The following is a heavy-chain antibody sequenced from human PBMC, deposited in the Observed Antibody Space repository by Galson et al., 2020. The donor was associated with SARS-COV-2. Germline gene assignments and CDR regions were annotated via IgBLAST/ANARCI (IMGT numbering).Heavy chain of an antibody. Sequence: ASETLSLTCAISGDSVSSNTAAWNWITQSPSRGLEWLGRTYYRSKWFNDYAVSVKSRITINPDTSKNQFSLQLNSVTPEDTAVYYCARRGSSGSGAFFDIWGQGTMVTVSS. D-gene: IGHD6-19*01. CDR2: TYYRSKWFN. CDR3: ARRGSSGSGAFFDI. J-gene: IGHJ3*02. CDR1: GDSVSSNTAA. V-gene: IGHV6-1*01.